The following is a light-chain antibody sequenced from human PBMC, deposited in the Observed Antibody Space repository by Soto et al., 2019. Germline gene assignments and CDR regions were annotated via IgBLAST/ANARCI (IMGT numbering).Light chain of an antibody. CDR1: RSVSSY. Sequence: EIVLTQSPATLSLARGERATLSCRASRSVSSYLAWYQQKPDQAPRLLIYDASNRATGVPARFSGSGSGTDFTLTISSLEPEDFAVYYCQQRGNWPLTFGQGTRLVI. V-gene: IGKV3-11*01. CDR2: DAS. CDR3: QQRGNWPLT. J-gene: IGKJ5*01.